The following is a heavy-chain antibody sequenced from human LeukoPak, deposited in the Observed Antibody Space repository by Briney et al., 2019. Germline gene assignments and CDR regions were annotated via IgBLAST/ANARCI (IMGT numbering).Heavy chain of an antibody. Sequence: SVKVSYKASGGTFSSYAISWVRQAPGQGLEWMGGIIPIFGTANYAQKFQGRVTITTDESTSTAYMELSSLRSEDTAVYYCARGGYCSSTSCLDNWFDPWGQGTLVTVSS. J-gene: IGHJ5*02. D-gene: IGHD2-2*01. CDR1: GGTFSSYA. CDR3: ARGGYCSSTSCLDNWFDP. CDR2: IIPIFGTA. V-gene: IGHV1-69*05.